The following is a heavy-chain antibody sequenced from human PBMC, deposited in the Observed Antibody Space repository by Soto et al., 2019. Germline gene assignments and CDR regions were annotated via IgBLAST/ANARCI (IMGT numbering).Heavy chain of an antibody. J-gene: IGHJ4*02. Sequence: GSGKVCSKASGYPFTSYGISLVRQAPGQGLEWMGWISAYNGNTNYAQKLQGRVTMTTDTSTSTAYMELRSLRSDDTAVYYCARDRTYYYDSSGYYPDYWGQGTMVTVSS. V-gene: IGHV1-18*01. D-gene: IGHD3-22*01. CDR1: GYPFTSYG. CDR3: ARDRTYYYDSSGYYPDY. CDR2: ISAYNGNT.